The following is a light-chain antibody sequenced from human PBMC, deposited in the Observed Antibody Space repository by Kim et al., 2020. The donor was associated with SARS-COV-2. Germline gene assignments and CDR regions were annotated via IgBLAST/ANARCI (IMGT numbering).Light chain of an antibody. CDR1: QDITEY. Sequence: DIQMTQSPSSLSASLGDRVTITCQASQDITEYLNWFQQKPGKAPELLIYDASNLETGVPSRFSGSGSGTEFTLTISSLQPEDIATYYCQQYLNIPLPFGGRAKVDI. CDR3: QQYLNIPLP. V-gene: IGKV1-33*01. J-gene: IGKJ4*01. CDR2: DAS.